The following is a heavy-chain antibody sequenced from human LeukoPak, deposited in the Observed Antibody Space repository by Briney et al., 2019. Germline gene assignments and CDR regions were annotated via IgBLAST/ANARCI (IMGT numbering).Heavy chain of an antibody. CDR2: ISWNNGSI. J-gene: IGHJ4*02. CDR3: AKDIGGSSSWYHFDY. Sequence: GRSLRLSCAASGFTFDDYAMHWVRQAPGKGLEWVSGISWNNGSIGYADSVKGRFTISRDNAKNSLYLQMNSLRAEDTALYYCAKDIGGSSSWYHFDYWGQGTLVTVSS. CDR1: GFTFDDYA. D-gene: IGHD6-13*01. V-gene: IGHV3-9*01.